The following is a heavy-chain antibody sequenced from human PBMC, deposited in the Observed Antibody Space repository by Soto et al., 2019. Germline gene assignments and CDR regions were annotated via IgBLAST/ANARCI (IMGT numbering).Heavy chain of an antibody. J-gene: IGHJ4*02. CDR2: MNPNSGNT. CDR1: GYTFTSYD. V-gene: IGHV1-8*01. CDR3: ARGTSDDYDPFDY. D-gene: IGHD3-3*01. Sequence: ASVKVSCKASGYTFTSYDINWVRQATGQGLEWMGWMNPNSGNTGYAQKFQGRVTVTRNTSISTAYMELSSLRSEDTAVYYCARGTSDDYDPFDYWGQGTLVTVSS.